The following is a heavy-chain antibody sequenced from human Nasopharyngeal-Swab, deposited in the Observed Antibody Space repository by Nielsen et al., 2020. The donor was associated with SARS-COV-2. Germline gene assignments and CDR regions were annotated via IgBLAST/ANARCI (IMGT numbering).Heavy chain of an antibody. CDR1: GFTFSSYA. J-gene: IGHJ3*02. CDR3: ARDSGSAFDI. Sequence: GGSLRLSCAASGFTFSSYAMHWVRQAPGKGLEWVAVISHDGSNKYYADSVKGRFTISRDNSKNTLYLQMNSLRAEDTAVYYCARDSGSAFDIWGQGTMVTVSS. D-gene: IGHD1-14*01. CDR2: ISHDGSNK. V-gene: IGHV3-30-3*01.